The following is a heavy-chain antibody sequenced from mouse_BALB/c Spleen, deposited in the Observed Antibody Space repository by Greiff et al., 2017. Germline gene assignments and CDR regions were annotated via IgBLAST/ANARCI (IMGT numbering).Heavy chain of an antibody. CDR1: GFYIKDTY. CDR3: AAYDYDVGNAMDY. J-gene: IGHJ4*01. Sequence: EVQLVESGAELVKPGASVKLSCTASGFYIKDTYMHWVKQRPEQGLEWIGRIDPANGNTKYAPKFQGKATITADTSSNTAYLQLSSLTSEDTAVYYCAAYDYDVGNAMDYWGQGTSVTVSS. V-gene: IGHV14-3*02. CDR2: IDPANGNT. D-gene: IGHD2-4*01.